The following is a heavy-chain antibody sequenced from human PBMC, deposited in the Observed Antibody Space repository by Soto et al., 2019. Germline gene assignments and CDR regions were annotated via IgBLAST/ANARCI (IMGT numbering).Heavy chain of an antibody. CDR1: GFSFSQYG. CDR3: ARYWREGYGVDV. V-gene: IGHV3-33*01. Sequence: QVQLVDSGGGVVQPGRSLRLSCAASGFSFSQYGMQWVRQAPGKGLEWVADIWYDGSNDNYVDSVKGRFTISRDNSRNTLYLQMDSLRAEDTAVYFYARYWREGYGVDVWGQGTTVIVSS. D-gene: IGHD1-1*01. CDR2: IWYDGSND. J-gene: IGHJ6*02.